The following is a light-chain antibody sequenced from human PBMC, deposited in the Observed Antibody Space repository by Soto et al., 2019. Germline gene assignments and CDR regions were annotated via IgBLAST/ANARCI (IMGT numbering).Light chain of an antibody. V-gene: IGKV3-15*01. CDR1: QSVSSN. Sequence: EIVMTQSPATLSVTPGERATLSCRASQSVSSNLAWYQQKPGQAPRLLIYGASTRATGIPARFSGSGSGTEFTLTISSLQSEDFATYYCQHYNSYSEASGQGTKVDIK. CDR3: QHYNSYSEA. J-gene: IGKJ1*01. CDR2: GAS.